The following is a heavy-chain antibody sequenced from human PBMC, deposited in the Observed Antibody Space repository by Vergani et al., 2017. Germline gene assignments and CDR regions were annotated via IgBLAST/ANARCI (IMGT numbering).Heavy chain of an antibody. CDR3: GRVNTETKGHLYYYYYMDV. CDR1: GGSFTSYH. J-gene: IGHJ6*03. D-gene: IGHD4-11*01. V-gene: IGHV4-34*01. CDR2: IDHTGRP. Sequence: QVQLQQWGGGLLKPSETLSLTCVVNGGSFTSYHWTWIRQSPGEGLEWVGDIDHTGRPDYNPSLKGRVTMSVDKSRNQFSLTLNSVTATDTALYFCGRVNTETKGHLYYYYYMDVWGQGTAVTVS.